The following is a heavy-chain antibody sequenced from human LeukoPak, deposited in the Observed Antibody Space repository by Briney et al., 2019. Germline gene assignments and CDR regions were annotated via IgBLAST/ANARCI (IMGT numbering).Heavy chain of an antibody. D-gene: IGHD3-10*01. CDR2: IYYSGST. V-gene: IGHV4-59*11. Sequence: SETLSLTCTVSGGSISSHYWSWIRQPPGKGLEWIGYIYYSGSTNYNPSLKSRVTISVDTSKNQFSLKLSSVTAADTAVYYCARDLGYYGSVDWGQGTLVTVSS. J-gene: IGHJ4*02. CDR3: ARDLGYYGSVD. CDR1: GGSISSHY.